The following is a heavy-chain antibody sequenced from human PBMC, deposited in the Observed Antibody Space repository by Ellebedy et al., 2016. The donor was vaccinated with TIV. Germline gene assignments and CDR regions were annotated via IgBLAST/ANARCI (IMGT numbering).Heavy chain of an antibody. CDR2: INLDGSEG. J-gene: IGHJ4*02. CDR3: VRNGGSLDY. V-gene: IGHV3-7*01. Sequence: GESLKISXAASGFTFSNHWMSWVRQAPGKGLEWVANINLDGSEGKYVDSVKGRFTISRDNAQNSPFLQMNSLRAEDTAVYYCVRNGGSLDYWGQGSLVTVSS. D-gene: IGHD1-26*01. CDR1: GFTFSNHW.